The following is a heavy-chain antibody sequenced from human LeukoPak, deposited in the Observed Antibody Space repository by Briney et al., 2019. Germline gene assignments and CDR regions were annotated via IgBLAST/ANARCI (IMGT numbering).Heavy chain of an antibody. V-gene: IGHV1-2*06. J-gene: IGHJ5*02. D-gene: IGHD3-3*01. CDR1: GYTFTGYY. CDR3: ARDRDLGVVIMESWFDP. CDR2: INPNSGGT. Sequence: ASVKVSCKASGYTFTGYYMHWVRQAPGHGLEWMGRINPNSGGTNYAQKFQGRVTMTRDTSISTAYMELSRLRSDDTAVYYCARDRDLGVVIMESWFDPWGQGTLVTVSS.